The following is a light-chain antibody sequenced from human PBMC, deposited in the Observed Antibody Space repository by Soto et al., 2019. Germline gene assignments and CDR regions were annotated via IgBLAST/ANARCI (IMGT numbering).Light chain of an antibody. Sequence: EIVMTQSPATLSVSPGESATLSCRASQSVSSNLAWHQQKPGQAPRILMYDASTRATGVSARFSGSGSGTELTHTSPSPQPDDFATYYCEQRSHWPPPFGQGTKVDIK. CDR2: DAS. V-gene: IGKV3-15*01. CDR1: QSVSSN. J-gene: IGKJ1*01. CDR3: EQRSHWPPP.